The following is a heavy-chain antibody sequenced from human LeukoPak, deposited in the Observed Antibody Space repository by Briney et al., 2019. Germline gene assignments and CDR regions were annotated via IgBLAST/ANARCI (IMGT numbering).Heavy chain of an antibody. Sequence: SVTVSFTASGGTFIIYAISWVRQAPGQGHEWMGGIIPIFGTANYAQKFQGRVTITADKSTSTAYMELSSLRSEDTAVYYCARGLTLRYFDWLYYWGQGTLVTVSS. CDR1: GGTFIIYA. CDR2: IIPIFGTA. J-gene: IGHJ4*02. D-gene: IGHD3-9*01. V-gene: IGHV1-69*06. CDR3: ARGLTLRYFDWLYY.